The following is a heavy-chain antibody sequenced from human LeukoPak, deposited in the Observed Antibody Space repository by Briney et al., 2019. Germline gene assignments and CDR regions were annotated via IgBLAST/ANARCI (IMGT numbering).Heavy chain of an antibody. CDR3: ARTKGSTASYNYYGMDV. V-gene: IGHV3-11*03. J-gene: IGHJ6*02. CDR2: ISSSSSYT. CDR1: GFTFSDYY. Sequence: PGGSLRLSCAGSGFTFSDYYMICIRQAPGKGLEWVSYISSSSSYTNYAHSVKGRFTISRDNAKKSLFLQMNSLRVEDTAVYYCARTKGSTASYNYYGMDVWGRGATVTVSS. D-gene: IGHD1-26*01.